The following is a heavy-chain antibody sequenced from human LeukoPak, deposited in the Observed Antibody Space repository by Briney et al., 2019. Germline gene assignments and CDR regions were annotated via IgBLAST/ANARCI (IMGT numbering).Heavy chain of an antibody. J-gene: IGHJ3*02. Sequence: SVKVSCKASGGTFRKYTISWVRQAPGQGLEWMGGIVPIFGTAKYAQKFQDRVTITADKSASTAYMELSSLRSEDTAVYYCARELDPPSADAFDIWGQGTMVTVSS. V-gene: IGHV1-69*06. CDR2: IVPIFGTA. D-gene: IGHD6-6*01. CDR3: ARELDPPSADAFDI. CDR1: GGTFRKYT.